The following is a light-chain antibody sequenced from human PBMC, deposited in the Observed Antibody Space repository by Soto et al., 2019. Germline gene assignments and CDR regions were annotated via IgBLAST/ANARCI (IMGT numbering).Light chain of an antibody. Sequence: EIVLTQSPGTLSLSPGERSTLSCRASQTVSSNYLAWYQQRPGQAPRLLIYSASTTATCIPDRFSGSGSGTDFTLTISSLEPEDFAVYYCHHFGSLPETFGQGTNVE. J-gene: IGKJ1*01. CDR2: SAS. V-gene: IGKV3-20*01. CDR3: HHFGSLPET. CDR1: QTVSSNY.